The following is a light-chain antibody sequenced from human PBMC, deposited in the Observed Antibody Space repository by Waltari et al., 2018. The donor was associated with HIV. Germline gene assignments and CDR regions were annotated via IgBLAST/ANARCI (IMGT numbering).Light chain of an antibody. V-gene: IGKV1-8*01. Sequence: AIRMTQSPSSIPASKGDKVAITCRASQAIDSSLAWYQQKPGEAPKLLIYGVSTFESGVASRFSGSGFGTQFTLTIGCLQPEDFATYYCQQYFNYPFTFGPGTKV. CDR1: QAIDSS. CDR2: GVS. CDR3: QQYFNYPFT. J-gene: IGKJ3*01.